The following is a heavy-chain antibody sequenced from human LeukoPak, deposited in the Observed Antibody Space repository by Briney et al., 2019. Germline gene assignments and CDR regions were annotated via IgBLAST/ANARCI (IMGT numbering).Heavy chain of an antibody. CDR2: ISGSGGST. J-gene: IGHJ4*02. V-gene: IGHV3-23*01. CDR3: AKPLIVGATGSQYFDY. D-gene: IGHD1-26*01. Sequence: GGSLRLSCAASGFTFSSYAMSWVRQAPGKGLEWVSAISGSGGSTYYADSVKGRFTISRDNSKNTLYLQMNSLRAEDTAVYYCAKPLIVGATGSQYFDYWGQGTLVTVSS. CDR1: GFTFSSYA.